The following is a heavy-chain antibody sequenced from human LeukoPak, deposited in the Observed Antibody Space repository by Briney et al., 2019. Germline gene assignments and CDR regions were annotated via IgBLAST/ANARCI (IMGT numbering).Heavy chain of an antibody. CDR2: ISPTGSTT. CDR1: GFSFSGHW. D-gene: IGHD6-6*01. Sequence: GGSLRLSCAASGFSFSGHWMHWARQLPGKGLVWVSRISPTGSTTSYADSVKGRFTVSRDNAKNALYLQVNNLRAEDTAVYYCARGPNSNWSGLDFWGQGTLLTVSS. J-gene: IGHJ4*02. CDR3: ARGPNSNWSGLDF. V-gene: IGHV3-74*01.